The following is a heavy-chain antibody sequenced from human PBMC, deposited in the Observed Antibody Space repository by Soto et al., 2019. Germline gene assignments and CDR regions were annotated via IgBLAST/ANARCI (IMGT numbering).Heavy chain of an antibody. J-gene: IGHJ4*02. CDR3: ARGYCSSTSCYGAHLSFDY. Sequence: ASVKVSCKASGYTFTSYAMHWVRQAPGQRLEWMGWINAGNGNTKYSQKLQGRVTITRDTSASTAYMELSSLRSEDTAVYYCARGYCSSTSCYGAHLSFDYWGQGTLVTVSS. V-gene: IGHV1-3*01. CDR1: GYTFTSYA. CDR2: INAGNGNT. D-gene: IGHD2-2*01.